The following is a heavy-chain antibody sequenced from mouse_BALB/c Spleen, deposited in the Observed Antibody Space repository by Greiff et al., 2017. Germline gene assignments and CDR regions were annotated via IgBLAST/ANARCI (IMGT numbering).Heavy chain of an antibody. V-gene: IGHV5-17*02. J-gene: IGHJ3*01. Sequence: EVMLVEPGGGLVQPGGSRKLPCAASGFTFSSFGMHWVRQAPEKGLEWVAYISSGSSTIYYADTVKGRFTITRDNPKNTLFLQMTSLRSEDTAMYFCARSCGGGPWFAYWGQGTLVTVSA. CDR3: ARSCGGGPWFAY. CDR1: GFTFSSFG. D-gene: IGHD1-1*02. CDR2: ISSGSSTI.